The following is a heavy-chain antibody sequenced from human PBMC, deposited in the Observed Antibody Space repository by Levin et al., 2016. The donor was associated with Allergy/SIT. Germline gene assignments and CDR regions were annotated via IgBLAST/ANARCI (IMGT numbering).Heavy chain of an antibody. Sequence: KVSCKGSGYTFSRHWIGWVRQKPGEGLEWMGVIYPGDSDTRYSPSFQGQVTISADQSMDTAYLQWSSLRASDTAIYYCARESGNTGYDFGFRAYYFDSWGQGTLVTVSS. J-gene: IGHJ4*02. V-gene: IGHV5-51*01. CDR2: IYPGDSDT. D-gene: IGHD5-12*01. CDR1: GYTFSRHW. CDR3: ARESGNTGYDFGFRAYYFDS.